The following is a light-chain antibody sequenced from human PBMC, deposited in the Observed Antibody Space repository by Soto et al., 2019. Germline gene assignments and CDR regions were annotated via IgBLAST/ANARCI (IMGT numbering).Light chain of an antibody. CDR2: EVS. Sequence: SLLTQPAPVSGSPGQSITISCTGTKSEDGSYKLFSWEQQHPGNSPNVIIYEVSERPSGVSDLFSGSKSGNSASLMISGLQAEDEADYYCCSYAGSSTQSYVFGSGTKVTVL. CDR3: CSYAGSSTQSYV. J-gene: IGLJ1*01. V-gene: IGLV2-23*02. CDR1: KSEDGSYKL.